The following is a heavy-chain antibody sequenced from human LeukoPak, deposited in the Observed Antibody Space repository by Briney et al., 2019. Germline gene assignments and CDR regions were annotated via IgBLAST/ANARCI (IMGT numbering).Heavy chain of an antibody. CDR3: AKGGTSGGSCYFDY. D-gene: IGHD2-15*01. CDR2: LSDSGRTT. V-gene: IGHV3-23*01. CDR1: GFTFSNYA. Sequence: GGSLRLSCAASGFTFSNYAMTWVRQAPGKGLEWVSGLSDSGRTTYCTGSVKGRFTISRDNSKNTLYLQMNSLRAEDTAIYYCAKGGTSGGSCYFDYWGQGTLVSVSS. J-gene: IGHJ4*02.